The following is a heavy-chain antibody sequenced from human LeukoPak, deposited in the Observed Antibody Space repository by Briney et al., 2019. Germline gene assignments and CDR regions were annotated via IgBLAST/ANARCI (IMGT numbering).Heavy chain of an antibody. Sequence: PSETLSLTCTVSGGSSSSVRYYWSWIRQPVRKGLECIGRIYTSGSTNYNPSLRSRVTISVDTSKNQLSLKLSSVTAADTAVYYCARGLIAAAGSHAFDIWGQGTMVTVSS. CDR1: GGSSSSVRYY. CDR2: IYTSGST. J-gene: IGHJ3*02. D-gene: IGHD6-13*01. CDR3: ARGLIAAAGSHAFDI. V-gene: IGHV4-61*02.